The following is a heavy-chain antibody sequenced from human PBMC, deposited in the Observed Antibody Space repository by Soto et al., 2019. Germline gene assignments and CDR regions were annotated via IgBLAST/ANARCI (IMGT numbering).Heavy chain of an antibody. CDR2: INHSGST. CDR3: ARGRTLRFLEWLLNYFDY. Sequence: PSETVYLTCAVYGGSFSGYYWSWIRQPPGKGLEWIGEINHSGSTNYNPSLKSRVTISVDTSKNQFSLKLSSVTAADTAVYYCARGRTLRFLEWLLNYFDYWGQGTLVTVSS. J-gene: IGHJ4*02. V-gene: IGHV4-34*01. D-gene: IGHD3-3*01. CDR1: GGSFSGYY.